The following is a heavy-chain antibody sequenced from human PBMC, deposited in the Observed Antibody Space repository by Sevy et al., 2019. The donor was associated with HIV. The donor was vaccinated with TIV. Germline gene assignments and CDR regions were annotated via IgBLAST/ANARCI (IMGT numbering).Heavy chain of an antibody. V-gene: IGHV1-2*02. J-gene: IGHJ6*03. Sequence: ASVKVSCKASGYTFTGYYMHWVRQAPGQGLEWMGWINPNGGGTNYAQKFQGRVTVTRDTSINTAYMELSRLRSDDTAVYYCARVVRGTRNYYYNYYMDVWGKRTTVTVSS. CDR1: GYTFTGYY. CDR2: INPNGGGT. D-gene: IGHD1-7*01. CDR3: ARVVRGTRNYYYNYYMDV.